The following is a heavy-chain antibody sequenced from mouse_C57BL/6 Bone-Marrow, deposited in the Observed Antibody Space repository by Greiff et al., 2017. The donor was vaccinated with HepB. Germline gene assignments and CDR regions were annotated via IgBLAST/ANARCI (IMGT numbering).Heavy chain of an antibody. CDR1: GFTFSSYT. V-gene: IGHV5-9*01. Sequence: EVNVVESGGGLVKPGGSLKLSCAASGFTFSSYTMSWVRQTPEKRLEWVATISGGGGNTYYPDSVKGRFTISRDNAKNTLYLQMSSLRSEDTALYYCARQRYYDYWGQGTTLTVSS. CDR3: ARQRYYDY. CDR2: ISGGGGNT. J-gene: IGHJ2*01.